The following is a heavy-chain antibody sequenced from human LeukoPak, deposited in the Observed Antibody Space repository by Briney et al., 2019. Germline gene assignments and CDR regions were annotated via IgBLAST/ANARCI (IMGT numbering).Heavy chain of an antibody. D-gene: IGHD5-18*01. Sequence: MPSETLSLTCAVSGGSISSISSNNWAWIRQPPGKGLELIAAIHYTGSTYYNPSFMSRVTISVDTSKNQFSLKLNSLTATDTAVYYCARLPTGYPNWFDTWGHGILVTVSS. CDR2: IHYTGST. CDR3: ARLPTGYPNWFDT. CDR1: GGSISSISSNN. V-gene: IGHV4-39*01. J-gene: IGHJ5*01.